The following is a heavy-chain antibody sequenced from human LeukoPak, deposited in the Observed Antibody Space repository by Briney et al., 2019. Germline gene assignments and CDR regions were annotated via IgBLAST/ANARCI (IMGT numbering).Heavy chain of an antibody. CDR2: IKSKTDGGTT. J-gene: IGHJ4*02. CDR1: GFTFSNAW. V-gene: IGHV3-15*01. CDR3: TTEYYYDSSDTLGPSVY. D-gene: IGHD3-22*01. Sequence: GGSLRLSCAASGFTFSNAWMSWVRQAPGKGLEWVGCIKSKTDGGTTDYAAPVKGRFTISRDDSKNTLYLQMNSLKTEDTAVYYCTTEYYYDSSDTLGPSVYWGQGTLVTVSS.